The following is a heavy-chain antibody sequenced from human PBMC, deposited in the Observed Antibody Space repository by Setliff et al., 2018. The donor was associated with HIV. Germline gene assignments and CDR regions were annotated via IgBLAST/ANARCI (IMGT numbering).Heavy chain of an antibody. CDR1: GYDFATYH. J-gene: IGHJ5*01. V-gene: IGHV5-51*01. Sequence: PGASLKISCRTSGYDFATYHIDWVRQMPGKGLEWMGKVRPRDSDVRYNPSFRGQVTLSADKSSNTVYLQWTSLKASDTAMYYCATRRLGYTGLDSWGQGTLVTVSS. CDR3: ATRRLGYTGLDS. CDR2: VRPRDSDV. D-gene: IGHD5-12*01.